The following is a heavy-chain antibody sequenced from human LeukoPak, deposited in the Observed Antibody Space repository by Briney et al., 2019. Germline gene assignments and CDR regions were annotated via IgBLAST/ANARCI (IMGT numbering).Heavy chain of an antibody. Sequence: SETLSLTCTVSGYSISSGYYWGWIRQPPGQGLEWIGSIYHSGSTYYNPSLKSRVTISVDTSKNQFSLKLSSVTAADTAVYYCARGGRGVRGAARSFFGYWGQGTLVTVSS. CDR3: ARGGRGVRGAARSFFGY. CDR1: GYSISSGYY. D-gene: IGHD6-6*01. J-gene: IGHJ4*02. CDR2: IYHSGST. V-gene: IGHV4-38-2*02.